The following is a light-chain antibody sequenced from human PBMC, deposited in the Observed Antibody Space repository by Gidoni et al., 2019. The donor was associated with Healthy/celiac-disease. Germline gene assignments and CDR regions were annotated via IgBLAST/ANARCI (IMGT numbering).Light chain of an antibody. Sequence: SYELTQPLSVLVSPGQTARITRSGDALPNQYAYWYQQKPGQAPVMVIYKAIERPSGIPKRFSGTISGTTVTLTICGIQAEDEADYYCQSADSSSTWVFGGGTKLTVL. CDR2: KAI. CDR3: QSADSSSTWV. V-gene: IGLV3-25*03. CDR1: ALPNQY. J-gene: IGLJ3*02.